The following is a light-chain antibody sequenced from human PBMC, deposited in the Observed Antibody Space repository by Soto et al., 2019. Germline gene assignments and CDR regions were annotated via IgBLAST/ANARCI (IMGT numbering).Light chain of an antibody. CDR1: QSISSY. V-gene: IGKV1-39*01. Sequence: DIQMTQSPSSLSASVGDRVTITCRASQSISSYLNWYQQKPGKAPKLLIYAASSLQSGVPSRFRGSGSGTVFTLNNSSMQHEDFATYYCQQSYSTRITFGQGTRLEIK. CDR3: QQSYSTRIT. J-gene: IGKJ5*01. CDR2: AAS.